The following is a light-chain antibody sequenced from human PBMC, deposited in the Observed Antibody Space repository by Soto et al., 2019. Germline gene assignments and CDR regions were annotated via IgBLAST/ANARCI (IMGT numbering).Light chain of an antibody. CDR2: WAS. Sequence: DIVMTQSPDSLAVSLGERATINCKSSQSVLYSLNNKNYLSWYQQKPGQPPKLLIFWASTRESGVPDRFSGSRSGTDFTLTGNNLQAEDVAVYYCQQYYSSPLTFGGGTKVEVK. CDR3: QQYYSSPLT. J-gene: IGKJ4*01. CDR1: QSVLYSLNNKNY. V-gene: IGKV4-1*01.